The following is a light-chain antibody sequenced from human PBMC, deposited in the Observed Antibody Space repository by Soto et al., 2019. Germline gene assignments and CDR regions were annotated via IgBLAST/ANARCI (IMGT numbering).Light chain of an antibody. J-gene: IGKJ5*01. Sequence: EDVVTQSVATVSSIPDDRVTLSCRASQYINTRLAWYQHRPGQAPRLLIYQTSIRAAGIPARFSASGSGTDFTLTISDVQPEDFAVYYCQQYGMSGTFGQRSLLEVK. CDR2: QTS. V-gene: IGKV3D-11*03. CDR1: QYINTR. CDR3: QQYGMSGT.